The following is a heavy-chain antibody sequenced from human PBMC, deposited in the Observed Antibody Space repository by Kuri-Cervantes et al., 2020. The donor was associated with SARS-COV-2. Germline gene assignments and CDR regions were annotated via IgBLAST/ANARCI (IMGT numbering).Heavy chain of an antibody. CDR3: ARDMAVHYYFDY. CDR2: IWYDGSNK. D-gene: IGHD6-19*01. V-gene: IGHV3-33*01. Sequence: GESLKISCAASGFTFSSYGMHWVRQAPGKGLEWVAVIWYDGSNKYYADSVKGRFTISRDNSKNTLYLQMNSLGAEDTAVYYCARDMAVHYYFDYWGQGTLVTVSS. CDR1: GFTFSSYG. J-gene: IGHJ4*02.